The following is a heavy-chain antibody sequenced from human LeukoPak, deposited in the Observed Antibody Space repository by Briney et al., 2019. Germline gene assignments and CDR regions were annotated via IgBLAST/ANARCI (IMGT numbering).Heavy chain of an antibody. CDR2: IIHSGST. J-gene: IGHJ4*02. CDR1: GGPFSDNY. CDR3: ARGPVLVYDSGGYYYFDY. Sequence: PSGNLSLTCAVYGGPFSDNYWRWIRQPPGKGVEWIGEIIHSGSTKYNPPLKSRGTISVYTSKSQFSLKLSSVTAADTAVYYCARGPVLVYDSGGYYYFDYWGQGTLVTVSS. D-gene: IGHD3-22*01. V-gene: IGHV4-34*12.